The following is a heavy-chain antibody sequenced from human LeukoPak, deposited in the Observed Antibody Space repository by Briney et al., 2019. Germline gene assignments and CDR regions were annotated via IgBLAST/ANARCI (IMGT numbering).Heavy chain of an antibody. CDR2: ISHDGGNE. V-gene: IGHV3-30*18. J-gene: IGHJ4*02. CDR3: AKLLYSGSYYDY. CDR1: GFTFSTYG. D-gene: IGHD1-26*01. Sequence: GRSLRLSCAASGFTFSTYGMHWVRQAPGKGLEWVAVISHDGGNEYYADSVKGRFTISRDNPKNTLYMQMNSLRPEDTAVYYCAKLLYSGSYYDYWGQGTLVTVSS.